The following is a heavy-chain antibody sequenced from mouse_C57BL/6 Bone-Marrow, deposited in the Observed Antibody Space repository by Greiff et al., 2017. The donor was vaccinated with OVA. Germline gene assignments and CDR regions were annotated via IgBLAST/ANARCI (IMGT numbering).Heavy chain of an antibody. V-gene: IGHV1-72*01. CDR2: IDPNSGGT. J-gene: IGHJ2*01. CDR1: GYTFTSYW. D-gene: IGHD2-2*01. Sequence: QVQLKQPGAELVKPGASVKLSCKASGYTFTSYWMHWVKQRPGRGLEWIGRIDPNSGGTKYNEKFKSKATLTVDKPSSTAYMQLSSLTSEDSAVYYCTRDEGLRLWYFDYWGQGTTLTVSS. CDR3: TRDEGLRLWYFDY.